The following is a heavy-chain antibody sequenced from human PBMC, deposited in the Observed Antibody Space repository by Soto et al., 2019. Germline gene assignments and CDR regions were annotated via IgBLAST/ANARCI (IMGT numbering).Heavy chain of an antibody. D-gene: IGHD3-10*01. CDR1: GFTFSSYA. CDR2: ISGSGGST. V-gene: IGHV3-23*01. CDR3: ARHHGGVLSHFHS. J-gene: IGHJ4*02. Sequence: EVQLLGSGGNVVQPGGSLRLSCAASGFTFSSYALTWVRQAPGKGLQWISGISGSGGSTYYADSVKGRFTISRDNSMHTLYLQMDSLSADDTAIYYCARHHGGVLSHFHSWGQGTLVTVSS.